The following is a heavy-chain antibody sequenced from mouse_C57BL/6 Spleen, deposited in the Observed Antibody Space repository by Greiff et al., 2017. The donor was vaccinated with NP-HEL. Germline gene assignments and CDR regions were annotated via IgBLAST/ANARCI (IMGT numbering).Heavy chain of an antibody. CDR2: IHPNSGST. Sequence: VQLQQPGAELVKPGASVKLSCKASGYTFTSYWMHWVKQRPGQGLEWIGMIHPNSGSTNYNEKFKSKATLTVDKSSSTAYMQLSSLISEDSAVYYCARSGGDYYAMDYWGQGTSVTVSS. D-gene: IGHD3-1*01. V-gene: IGHV1-64*01. CDR1: GYTFTSYW. J-gene: IGHJ4*01. CDR3: ARSGGDYYAMDY.